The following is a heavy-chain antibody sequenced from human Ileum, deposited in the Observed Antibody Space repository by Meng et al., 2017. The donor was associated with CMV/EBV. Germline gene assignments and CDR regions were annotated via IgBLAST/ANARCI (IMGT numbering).Heavy chain of an antibody. CDR3: VRSQNQQPSHYYYHCGMDV. D-gene: IGHD6-13*01. J-gene: IGHJ6*02. CDR1: GFTFSDYY. CDR2: ISAGGTSM. Sequence: GESLKISCAASGFTFSDYYMSWIRQAPGKGLEWVSYISAGGTSMYYGDSVKGRFTISRDNAKTSLYLQMNSLRAEDTAVYYCVRSQNQQPSHYYYHCGMDVWGQGTPVTVSS. V-gene: IGHV3-11*01.